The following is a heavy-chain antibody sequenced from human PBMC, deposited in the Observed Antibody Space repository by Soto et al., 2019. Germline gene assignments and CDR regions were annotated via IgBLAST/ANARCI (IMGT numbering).Heavy chain of an antibody. CDR1: GFTFDDYT. CDR2: ISWDGGST. Sequence: EVQLVESGGVVVQPGGSLRLYCAASGFTFDDYTMHWVRQAPGKGLEWVSLISWDGGSTYYADSVKGRFTISRDNSKNSLYLQMNSLRTEDTALYYCAKDIGGSGWSGFDYWGQGTLVTVSS. CDR3: AKDIGGSGWSGFDY. J-gene: IGHJ4*02. V-gene: IGHV3-43*01. D-gene: IGHD6-19*01.